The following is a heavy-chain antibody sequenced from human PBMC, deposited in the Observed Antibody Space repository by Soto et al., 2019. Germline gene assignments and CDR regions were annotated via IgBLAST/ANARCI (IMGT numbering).Heavy chain of an antibody. CDR2: INAGNGNT. J-gene: IGHJ6*02. CDR1: GYTFTSYA. Sequence: ASVKVSCKASGYTFTSYAMHWVRQAPGQRLEWMGWINAGNGNTKYSQKFQDRVTITRDTSASTAYMELSSLRSEDTAVYYCARVVLRFLAWLPPDYYYYGMDVWGQGTTVTVSS. V-gene: IGHV1-3*01. D-gene: IGHD3-3*01. CDR3: ARVVLRFLAWLPPDYYYYGMDV.